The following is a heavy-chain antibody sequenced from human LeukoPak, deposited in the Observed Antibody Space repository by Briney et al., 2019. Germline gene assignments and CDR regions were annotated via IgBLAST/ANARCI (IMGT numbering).Heavy chain of an antibody. CDR2: IYTSGST. CDR1: GCSISSYY. D-gene: IGHD5-24*01. V-gene: IGHV4-4*07. Sequence: SESLSLTCTVSGCSISSYYRSWIRQPAGKGLEWIWRIYTSGSTTYNPSLKKRRTITVDTSTKQFSMKMRSVTAADTAVYYCAAEVEMAKQGGNWFDPWGQGTLVTVSS. J-gene: IGHJ5*02. CDR3: AAEVEMAKQGGNWFDP.